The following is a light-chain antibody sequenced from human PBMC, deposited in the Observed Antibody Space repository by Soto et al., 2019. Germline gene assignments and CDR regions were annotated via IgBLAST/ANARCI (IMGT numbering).Light chain of an antibody. V-gene: IGKV1-39*01. CDR3: QQHFGFVVT. J-gene: IGKJ4*01. CDR2: AAS. CDR1: QSISSY. Sequence: DIQMTQSPSSLSASVGDRVTITCRASQSISSYLNWYQQKPGKAPKLLIYAASSLQSGVPSRFSGSGSGTDFTLTISSLQPEDVAVYYCQQHFGFVVTLGGGTKVEI.